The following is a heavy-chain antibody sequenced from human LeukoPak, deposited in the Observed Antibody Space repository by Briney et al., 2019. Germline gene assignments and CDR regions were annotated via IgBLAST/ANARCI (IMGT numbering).Heavy chain of an antibody. Sequence: GASVKVSCKVSGYTVTEVAIHWVRQTPGEGLEWMGGFHPKDADMIYAQRFQGRVTMTQDTSTDTVYMELSSLRSEDTAVYYCASGTTDIVVVPATLRNYYFDYWGQGTLVTVSS. V-gene: IGHV1-24*01. CDR3: ASGTTDIVVVPATLRNYYFDY. CDR1: GYTVTEVA. D-gene: IGHD2-2*01. J-gene: IGHJ4*02. CDR2: FHPKDADM.